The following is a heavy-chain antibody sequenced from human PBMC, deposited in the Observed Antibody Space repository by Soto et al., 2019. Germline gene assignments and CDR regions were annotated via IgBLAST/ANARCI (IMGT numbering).Heavy chain of an antibody. Sequence: QVQLQQWGAGLLKPSETLSLTCAVYGGSFSGYYWSWIRQPPGKGLEWIGEINHSGSTNYNPSLKGRVTISVDTSKNHFSLKLSSVTGADTAVYYCARGGTYYGSGSYSYGMDVWGQGTTVTVSS. J-gene: IGHJ6*02. CDR3: ARGGTYYGSGSYSYGMDV. V-gene: IGHV4-34*01. D-gene: IGHD3-10*01. CDR2: INHSGST. CDR1: GGSFSGYY.